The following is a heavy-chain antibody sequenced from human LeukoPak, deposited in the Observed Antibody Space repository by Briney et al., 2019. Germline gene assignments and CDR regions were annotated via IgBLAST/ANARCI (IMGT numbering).Heavy chain of an antibody. J-gene: IGHJ4*02. Sequence: TGGSLRLSCAASGFTFSNYWMTWVRQAPGKGLEWVANINEAGSGKYYVDSVRGRFTISRDNAKNSLYLQMNSLRVEDTAIYYCASGRQLGYWGQGTLATVSA. D-gene: IGHD6-13*01. V-gene: IGHV3-7*01. CDR1: GFTFSNYW. CDR3: ASGRQLGY. CDR2: INEAGSGK.